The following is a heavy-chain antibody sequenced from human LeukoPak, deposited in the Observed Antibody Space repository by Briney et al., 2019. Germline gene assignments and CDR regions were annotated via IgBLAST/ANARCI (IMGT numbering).Heavy chain of an antibody. Sequence: SETLSLTCTVSGASVSDYSWTWIRQPPGKGLEWIGNISYSGITTYNPSLKSRVTISVDTSKTQFSLQLNSVTAADTAVYYCARTIHYDRIATYFDPWGQGTLVTVSS. D-gene: IGHD3-22*01. V-gene: IGHV4-59*02. CDR1: GASVSDYS. CDR3: ARTIHYDRIATYFDP. J-gene: IGHJ5*02. CDR2: ISYSGIT.